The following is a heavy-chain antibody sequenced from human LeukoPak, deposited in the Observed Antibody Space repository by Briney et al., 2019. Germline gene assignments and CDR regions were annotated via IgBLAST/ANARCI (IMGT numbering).Heavy chain of an antibody. V-gene: IGHV3-21*01. CDR3: ARDPDGGNSGAHYYYGMDV. D-gene: IGHD4-23*01. CDR1: GFTFSSYS. CDR2: ISSGSSYI. J-gene: IGHJ6*02. Sequence: PGGSLRLSCATSGFTFSSYSMNWVRQAPGKGLEWVSSISSGSSYIYYVDSVKGRFTVSRDNAKNSLYLQMNSLRAEDTAVYYCARDPDGGNSGAHYYYGMDVWGQGTTVTVSS.